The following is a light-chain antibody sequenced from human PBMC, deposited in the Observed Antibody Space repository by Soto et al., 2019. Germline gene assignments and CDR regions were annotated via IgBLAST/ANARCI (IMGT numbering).Light chain of an antibody. CDR2: GAS. V-gene: IGKV3-20*01. Sequence: ASQNVDRNYLAWYQQKPGQAPRIIIFGASGRATGIPDRFSVRGTGTHSTLTFSSLEPEDFVFCYSKVSGKLSWTCRQGTQLDIK. CDR3: KVSGKLSWT. J-gene: IGKJ1*01. CDR1: QNVDRNY.